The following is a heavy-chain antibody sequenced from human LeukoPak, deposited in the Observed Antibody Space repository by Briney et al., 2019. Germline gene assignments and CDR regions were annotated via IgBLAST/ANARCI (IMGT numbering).Heavy chain of an antibody. D-gene: IGHD6-13*01. CDR3: ARGYSSSWYPVGYYYYMDV. CDR2: IIPSDGFT. CDR1: GYTFTNYY. J-gene: IGHJ6*03. V-gene: IGHV1-46*01. Sequence: ASVKVSCKASGYTFTNYYIHWVRQAPGQGLEWMGMIIPSDGFTTYAQKFQGRVTITRNTSISTAYMELSSLRSEDTAVYYCARGYSSSWYPVGYYYYMDVWGKGTTVTISS.